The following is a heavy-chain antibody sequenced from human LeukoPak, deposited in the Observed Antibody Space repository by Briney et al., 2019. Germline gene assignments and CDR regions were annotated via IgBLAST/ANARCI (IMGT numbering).Heavy chain of an antibody. J-gene: IGHJ6*02. CDR3: ARDDIVVVPAAIPYYYGMDV. Sequence: GGSLRLSCAASGFTFSSYSMSWVRQVPGKGLEWVSSISVSSSYIYYADSLKGRFTISRDNAKNSLYLQMNSLRDEDTAVYYCARDDIVVVPAAIPYYYGMDVWGQGTTVTVSS. V-gene: IGHV3-21*01. D-gene: IGHD2-2*02. CDR2: ISVSSSYI. CDR1: GFTFSSYS.